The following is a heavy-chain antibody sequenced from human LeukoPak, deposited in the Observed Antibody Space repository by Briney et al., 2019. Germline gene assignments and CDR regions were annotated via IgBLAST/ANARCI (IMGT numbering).Heavy chain of an antibody. CDR3: AQGNDFHNPMAFDY. V-gene: IGHV4-39*01. CDR2: IYYSGST. Sequence: SETLSLTCTVSGGSISSSSYYWGWLRPPPGKGLEWIGSIYYSGSTYYNPSLKSRVTISVDTSKNQFSLKLSSVTAADTAVYYCAQGNDFHNPMAFDYWGQGTLVTVSS. CDR1: GGSISSSSYY. D-gene: IGHD3-3*01. J-gene: IGHJ4*02.